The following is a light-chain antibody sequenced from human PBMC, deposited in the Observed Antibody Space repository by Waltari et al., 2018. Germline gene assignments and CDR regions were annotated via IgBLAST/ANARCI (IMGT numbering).Light chain of an antibody. CDR1: QGIGSH. CDR2: AAV. CDR3: QQLDFYPIT. V-gene: IGKV1-9*01. J-gene: IGKJ5*01. Sequence: IQLTQPPSSLSASVGDRVTITCRASQGIGSHLARYQQKPGKAPKPLIYAAVILQSGVPSRFSGSGSGTDFTLTISSLQPEDFATYYCQQLDFYPITFGQGTRLEIK.